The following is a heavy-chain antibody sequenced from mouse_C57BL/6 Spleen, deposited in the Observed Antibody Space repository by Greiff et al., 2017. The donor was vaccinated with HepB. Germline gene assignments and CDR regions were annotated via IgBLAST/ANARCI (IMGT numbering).Heavy chain of an antibody. V-gene: IGHV1-64*01. CDR1: GYTFTSYW. CDR3: ARNSPVVGYAMDY. Sequence: QVQLQQPGAELVKPGASVSLSCKASGYTFTSYWLHWVKQSPGHSLEWIGMIHPNSGSTNYNEKFKSKATLTVDKSSSTAYMQLSILTSEDSAVYYCARNSPVVGYAMDYWGQGTSVTVSS. D-gene: IGHD1-1*01. J-gene: IGHJ4*01. CDR2: IHPNSGST.